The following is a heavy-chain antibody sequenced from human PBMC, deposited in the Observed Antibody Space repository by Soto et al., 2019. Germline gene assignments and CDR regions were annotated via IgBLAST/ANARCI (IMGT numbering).Heavy chain of an antibody. Sequence: SVKVSCKASGGTFSSYAISWVRQAPGQGLEWMGEIIPIFGTANYAQKFQGRATITADESTSTAYMELSSLRSEDTAVYYCAIVAHNDWNPFHWGQGTLVTVSS. J-gene: IGHJ4*02. CDR1: GGTFSSYA. CDR3: AIVAHNDWNPFH. CDR2: IIPIFGTA. V-gene: IGHV1-69*13. D-gene: IGHD1-1*01.